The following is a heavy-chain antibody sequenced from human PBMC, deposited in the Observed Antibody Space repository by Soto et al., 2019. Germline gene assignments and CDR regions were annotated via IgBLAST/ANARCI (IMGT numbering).Heavy chain of an antibody. V-gene: IGHV3-53*02. J-gene: IGHJ5*02. CDR1: GFTVSSNY. CDR2: IYSGGST. Sequence: EVQVVETGGGWIQPGGSLRLSCAVSGFTVSSNYMSWVRQPPGKGPEWVSDIYSGGSTYYEDSVKGRFTISRDNSKDTLYLQIDSVIAEDAAVYYCSRESDGHNPSWVDLWGQGTLVTVSS. CDR3: SRESDGHNPSWVDL.